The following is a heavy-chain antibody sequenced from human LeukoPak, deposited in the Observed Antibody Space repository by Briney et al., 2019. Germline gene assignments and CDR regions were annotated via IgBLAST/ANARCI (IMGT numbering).Heavy chain of an antibody. CDR2: ISAYNGNT. D-gene: IGHD3-22*01. Sequence: ASVKVSCKASGYTFTSHGISWVRQAPGQGLEWMGWISAYNGNTNYAQKLQGRVTMTTDTSTSTAYMELRSLRSDDTAVYYCARDARTGYYYDSSGYFPFDYWGQGTLVTVSS. V-gene: IGHV1-18*01. CDR3: ARDARTGYYYDSSGYFPFDY. CDR1: GYTFTSHG. J-gene: IGHJ4*02.